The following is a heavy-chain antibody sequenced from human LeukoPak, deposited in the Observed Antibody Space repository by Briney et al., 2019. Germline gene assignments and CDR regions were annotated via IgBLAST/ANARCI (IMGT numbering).Heavy chain of an antibody. CDR2: TYYRSRWYN. D-gene: IGHD2-2*01. CDR1: GDSVSSNSVT. Sequence: SQTLSLTCAISGDSVSSNSVTWNWIRQSPSRGLEGLGRTYYRSRWYNDYAVSVRGPITVHPDTSKNQFSLHLNSVTPEDTAVYYCARRLTQYDCFDPWGQGILVTVSS. V-gene: IGHV6-1*01. CDR3: ARRLTQYDCFDP. J-gene: IGHJ5*02.